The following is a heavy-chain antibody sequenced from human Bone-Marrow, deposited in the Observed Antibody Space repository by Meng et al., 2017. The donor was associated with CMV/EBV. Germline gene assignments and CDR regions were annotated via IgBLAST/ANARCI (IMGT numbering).Heavy chain of an antibody. J-gene: IGHJ6*02. V-gene: IGHV1-18*01. Sequence: ASVKVSCKASGYTFTNYGISWVRQAPGQGLEWMGWISGFNGDTKYAQRLQDRLTMTTDTSATTAYMELRSLSSDDTAVYYWARGLVVVPAATTNYHYYGMDVWGQGTTVTVSS. CDR3: ARGLVVVPAATTNYHYYGMDV. CDR2: ISGFNGDT. CDR1: GYTFTNYG. D-gene: IGHD2-2*01.